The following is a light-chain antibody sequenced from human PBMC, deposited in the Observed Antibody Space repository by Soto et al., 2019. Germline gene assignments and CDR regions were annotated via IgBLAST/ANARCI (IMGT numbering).Light chain of an antibody. CDR2: AAS. Sequence: DIQMTQSPPSLSASVGDRVTITCRASQDISNNLAWFQQKPGKAPESLIYAASTLQSGVPSKFSGSGSGTDFTLTINSLQPQDSATYYCQQYSSCPVTFGQGTRLDIK. V-gene: IGKV1-16*02. CDR3: QQYSSCPVT. J-gene: IGKJ5*01. CDR1: QDISNN.